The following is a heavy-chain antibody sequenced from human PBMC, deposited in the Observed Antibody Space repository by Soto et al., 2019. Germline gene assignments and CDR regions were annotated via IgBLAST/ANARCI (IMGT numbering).Heavy chain of an antibody. CDR1: GFSLSTTGVG. D-gene: IGHD2-21*01. J-gene: IGHJ6*02. CDR2: IYWDDDK. Sequence: QITLKESGPTLVKPTQTLTLTCTFSGFSLSTTGVGVGWIRQPPGKALEWLALIYWDDDKRYNPSLKSRLTITKDTSKNQVVLTTTNIDPVDTATYYCVQSRCGGDCLQSYSSHSYYGLDVWGQATTVTVSS. V-gene: IGHV2-5*02. CDR3: VQSRCGGDCLQSYSSHSYYGLDV.